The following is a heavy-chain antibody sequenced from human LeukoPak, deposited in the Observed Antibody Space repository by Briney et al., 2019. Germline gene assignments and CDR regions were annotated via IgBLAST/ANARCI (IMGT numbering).Heavy chain of an antibody. CDR1: GFTFSSYW. Sequence: GGSLRLSCAASGFTFSSYWKHWVRQVPGKGPVWVSRIKSDGSTTYYADSVKGRFTMSRDNGKSTVYLEMKSLRPEDTAVYYCAREGPYGSAYLDYWGQGDLVTVSS. J-gene: IGHJ4*02. CDR3: AREGPYGSAYLDY. D-gene: IGHD3-10*01. CDR2: IKSDGSTT. V-gene: IGHV3-74*01.